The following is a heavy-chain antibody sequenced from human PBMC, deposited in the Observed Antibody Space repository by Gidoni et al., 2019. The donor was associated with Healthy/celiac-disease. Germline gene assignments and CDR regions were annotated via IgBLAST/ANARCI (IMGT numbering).Heavy chain of an antibody. D-gene: IGHD3-3*01. CDR1: GFTFSSYS. CDR2: ISSSRSYI. V-gene: IGHV3-21*01. J-gene: IGHJ4*02. CDR3: AREDYDFWSGSLDY. Sequence: EVQLVESGGGLVKPGGSLRLSCAASGFTFSSYSMNWVRQAPGKGLEWVSSISSSRSYIYYADSVKGRFTISRDNAKNSLYLQMNSLRAEDTAVYYCAREDYDFWSGSLDYWGQGTLVTVSS.